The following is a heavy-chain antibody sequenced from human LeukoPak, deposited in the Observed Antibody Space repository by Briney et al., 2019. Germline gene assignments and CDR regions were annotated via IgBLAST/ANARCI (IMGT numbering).Heavy chain of an antibody. CDR3: ARETLLGIRRPKDQYFQH. J-gene: IGHJ1*01. CDR2: IYHSGST. D-gene: IGHD3-3*02. CDR1: GGSISSGGYS. V-gene: IGHV4-30-2*01. Sequence: SETLSLTCAVSGGSISSGGYSWSWIRQPPGKGLEWIGYIYHSGSTYYNPSLKSRVTISVDRSKSQFSLKLSSVTAADTAVYYCARETLLGIRRPKDQYFQHWGQGTLVTVSS.